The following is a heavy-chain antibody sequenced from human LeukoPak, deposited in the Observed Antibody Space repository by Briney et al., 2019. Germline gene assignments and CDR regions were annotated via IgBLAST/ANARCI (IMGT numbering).Heavy chain of an antibody. CDR3: ARGPLGNWLDP. CDR1: GGSFSGYY. J-gene: IGHJ5*02. Sequence: SETLSLTCAVYGGSFSGYYWSWIRQPPGKGLEWIGEINHSGSTNYNPSLKSRVTISVDTPKNQFSLKLSSVTAADTAVYYCARGPLGNWLDPWGQGTLVTVSS. V-gene: IGHV4-34*01. CDR2: INHSGST.